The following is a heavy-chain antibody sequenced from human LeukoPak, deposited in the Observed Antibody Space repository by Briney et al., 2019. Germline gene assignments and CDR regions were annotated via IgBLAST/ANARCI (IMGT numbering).Heavy chain of an antibody. CDR1: GFSISSSDYY. CDR2: INYGGDT. J-gene: IGHJ4*01. D-gene: IGHD5-12*01. V-gene: IGHV4-39*07. CDR3: ARAPTDEGGYDWGGPSYLFDY. Sequence: PSETLSLTCTVSGFSISSSDYYWAWIRQSPGKRLEWIGSINYGGDTYYKPSLISRVTLSVDTSKNRFSLRVTSVTAADTAVYFCARAPTDEGGYDWGGPSYLFDYWGQGTLVAVSS.